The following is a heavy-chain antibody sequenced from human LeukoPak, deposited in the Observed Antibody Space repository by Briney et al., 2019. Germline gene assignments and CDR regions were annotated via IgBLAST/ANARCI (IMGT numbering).Heavy chain of an antibody. D-gene: IGHD3-10*01. CDR1: GFTFSSYW. V-gene: IGHV3-7*01. CDR3: ARGVTMVRGAYYYYMDV. Sequence: GGSLRLSCAVSGFTFSSYWMSWVRQAPGKGLEWVANIKQDGSEKYYVDSVKGRFTISRDNAKNSLYLQMNSLRAEDTAVYYCARGVTMVRGAYYYYMDVWGKGTTVTISS. CDR2: IKQDGSEK. J-gene: IGHJ6*03.